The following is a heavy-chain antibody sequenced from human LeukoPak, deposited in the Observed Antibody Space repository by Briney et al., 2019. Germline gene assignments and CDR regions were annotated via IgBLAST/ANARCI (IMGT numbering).Heavy chain of an antibody. D-gene: IGHD2-15*01. CDR3: AKEGGDCSGGSCRFFDY. Sequence: PGGSLRLSFAASGFTFSSSMNWVRQAPGKGLEFVSSFSPSSSYIYYADSVKGRFTISRDDAKNSLFLQMNSLRAEDTAVYYCAKEGGDCSGGSCRFFDYWGQGTLVTVSS. J-gene: IGHJ4*02. CDR1: GFTFSSS. CDR2: FSPSSSYI. V-gene: IGHV3-21*06.